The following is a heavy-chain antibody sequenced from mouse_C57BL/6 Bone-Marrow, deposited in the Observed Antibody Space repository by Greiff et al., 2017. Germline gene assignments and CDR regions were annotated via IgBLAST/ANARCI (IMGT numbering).Heavy chain of an antibody. CDR3: ARSHAMDY. CDR2: IRNKANGYTT. Sequence: DVQLVESGGGLVQPGGSLSLSCAASGFTFTDYYMSWVRQPPGKALEWLGFIRNKANGYTTEYSASVKGRFTISRDNSQCILYLQMNALRAEDSATYYCARSHAMDYWGQGTSVTVSS. V-gene: IGHV7-3*01. CDR1: GFTFTDYY. J-gene: IGHJ4*01.